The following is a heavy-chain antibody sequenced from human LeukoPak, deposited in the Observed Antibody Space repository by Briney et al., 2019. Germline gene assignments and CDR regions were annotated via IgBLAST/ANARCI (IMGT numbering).Heavy chain of an antibody. CDR3: ARHYYDILTGYPIYAFDI. V-gene: IGHV4-59*08. D-gene: IGHD3-9*01. CDR1: GGSISSYY. J-gene: IGHJ3*02. Sequence: SETLSLTCTVSGGSISSYYWSWIRQPPGKGLEWIGYIYYSGSTNYNPSLKSRVTISVDTSKNQFSLKLSSVTAADTAVYYCARHYYDILTGYPIYAFDIWGQGTMVTVSS. CDR2: IYYSGST.